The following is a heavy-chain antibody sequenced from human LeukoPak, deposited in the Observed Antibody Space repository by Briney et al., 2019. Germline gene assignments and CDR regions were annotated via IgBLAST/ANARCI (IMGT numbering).Heavy chain of an antibody. CDR3: AKVRRSIWSTAGFDY. Sequence: GGSLRLSCAASGFTFSSYAMSWVRQAPGKGLEWVSAISGSGGSTYYADSVKGRFTISRDNSKNTLYLQMNSLRAEDTAVYYCAKVRRSIWSTAGFDYWGQGTLVTVSS. V-gene: IGHV3-23*01. D-gene: IGHD5/OR15-5a*01. CDR1: GFTFSSYA. CDR2: ISGSGGST. J-gene: IGHJ4*02.